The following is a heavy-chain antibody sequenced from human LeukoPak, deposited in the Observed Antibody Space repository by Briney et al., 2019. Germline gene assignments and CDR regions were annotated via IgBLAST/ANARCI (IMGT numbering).Heavy chain of an antibody. CDR2: IYYSGST. CDR1: GGSISSSSYY. V-gene: IGHV4-39*01. Sequence: PSETLSLTCTVSGGSISSSSYYWGWIRQPPGKGREWIGSIYYSGSTYYNPSLKSRVTISVDTSKNQFSLKLSSVTAADTAVYYCARGTGYYDFWSGSENWFDPWGQGTLVTVSS. J-gene: IGHJ5*02. CDR3: ARGTGYYDFWSGSENWFDP. D-gene: IGHD3-3*01.